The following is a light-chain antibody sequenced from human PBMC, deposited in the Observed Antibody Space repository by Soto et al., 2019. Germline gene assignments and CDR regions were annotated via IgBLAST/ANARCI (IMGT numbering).Light chain of an antibody. J-gene: IGKJ2*01. CDR1: QTVRDN. V-gene: IGKV3-15*01. Sequence: EIVMTHSPATLSVSPGDRATLSCRASQTVRDNLAWYQQKPGQAPRLLIYGASTRATGIPARFSGSGSGTEFTLTSDSLQAEDFARYFCQQSNNSPYTFGQGTKLEIK. CDR2: GAS. CDR3: QQSNNSPYT.